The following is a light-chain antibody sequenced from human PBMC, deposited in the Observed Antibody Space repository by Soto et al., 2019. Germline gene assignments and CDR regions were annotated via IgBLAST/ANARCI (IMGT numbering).Light chain of an antibody. CDR2: EVN. CDR1: SSDIGSYDY. Sequence: SALTQPASVSGSPGQSITISCTATSSDIGSYDYVSWYQQLPGKAPKVIIYEVNKRPSGISHRFSGSKSVNTASLTISGLQAEDEADYYCTSYTTSGSVWVFGGGTKLTVL. J-gene: IGLJ3*02. CDR3: TSYTTSGSVWV. V-gene: IGLV2-14*01.